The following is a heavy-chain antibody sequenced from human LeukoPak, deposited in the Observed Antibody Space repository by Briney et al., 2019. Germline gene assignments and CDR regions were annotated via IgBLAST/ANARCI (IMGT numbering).Heavy chain of an antibody. CDR2: ISSSSSYI. J-gene: IGHJ4*02. Sequence: PGGSLRLSCAASGFTFSSYSMNWVRQAPGKGLEWVSSISSSSSYIYYADSVKGRFTISRDNAKNSLYLQMNSLRAEDKAVYYCARAGYSGYDIIDYWGQGTLVTVSS. CDR1: GFTFSSYS. D-gene: IGHD5-12*01. V-gene: IGHV3-21*01. CDR3: ARAGYSGYDIIDY.